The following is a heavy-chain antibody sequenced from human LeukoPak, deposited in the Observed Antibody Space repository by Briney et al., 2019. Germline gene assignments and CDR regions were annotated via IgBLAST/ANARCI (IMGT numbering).Heavy chain of an antibody. J-gene: IGHJ2*01. Sequence: GGSLRLSCAASGFTFSSYGTHWVRQAPGKGLEWVAVIWYDGSNKYYADSVKGRFTISRDNSKNTLYLQMNSLRAEDTAVYYCARGVRPDSSSAWYFDLWGRGTLVTVSS. V-gene: IGHV3-33*01. CDR3: ARGVRPDSSSAWYFDL. CDR1: GFTFSSYG. D-gene: IGHD6-6*01. CDR2: IWYDGSNK.